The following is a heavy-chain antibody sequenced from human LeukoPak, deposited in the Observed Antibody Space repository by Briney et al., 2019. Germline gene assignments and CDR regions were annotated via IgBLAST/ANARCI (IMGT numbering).Heavy chain of an antibody. D-gene: IGHD3-16*02. CDR3: AKDQSAAYYDYVWGSYRQYYFDY. CDR1: GFTFSSYA. V-gene: IGHV3-23*01. J-gene: IGHJ4*02. Sequence: PGGSLRLSCAASGFTFSSYAMSWVRQAPGKGLEWVSVISGGGGSTYYADSVKGRFTISRDNSKNTLYLQVNSLRAEDTAVYYCAKDQSAAYYDYVWGSYRQYYFDYWGQGTLVTVSS. CDR2: ISGGGGST.